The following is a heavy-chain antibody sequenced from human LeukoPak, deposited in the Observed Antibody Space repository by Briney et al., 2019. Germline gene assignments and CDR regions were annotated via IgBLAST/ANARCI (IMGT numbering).Heavy chain of an antibody. CDR3: ARRLGRSFDY. Sequence: EASVKVSCKASGYTFINHAIHWVRQAPGQRLEWMGWINIGNGNTKYSQNFQGRITITRDTSATTAYMDLSSLRSEDTAMYYCARRLGRSFDYWGQGTLSPSPQ. CDR2: INIGNGNT. D-gene: IGHD2-21*01. CDR1: GYTFINHA. V-gene: IGHV1-3*04. J-gene: IGHJ4*02.